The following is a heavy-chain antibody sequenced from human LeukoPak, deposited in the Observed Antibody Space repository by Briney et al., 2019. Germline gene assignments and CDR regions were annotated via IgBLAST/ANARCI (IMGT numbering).Heavy chain of an antibody. CDR3: AKHWGYMYYFDY. D-gene: IGHD7-27*01. CDR2: ISGSGGST. V-gene: IGHV3-23*01. CDR1: GFTFSSYA. Sequence: PGGSPRLSCAASGFTFSSYAMSWVRQAPGKGLEWVSAISGSGGSTYYADSVKGRFTISRDNSKNTLYLQMNSLRAEDTAVYYCAKHWGYMYYFDYWGQGTLVTVSS. J-gene: IGHJ4*02.